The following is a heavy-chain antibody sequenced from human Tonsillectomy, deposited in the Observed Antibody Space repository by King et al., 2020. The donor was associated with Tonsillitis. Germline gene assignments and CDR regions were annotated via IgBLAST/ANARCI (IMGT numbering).Heavy chain of an antibody. V-gene: IGHV3-23*03. Sequence: VQLVESGGGLVQPGGSLRLSCAASGFTFSSYAMSWVRQAPGKGLEWVSVIYSGGSSTYYADSVKGRFTISRDNSKNTLYLQMNSLRAEDTAVYYCAKGGGGSWLADCYYGMDVWGQGTTVTVSS. CDR3: AKGGGGSWLADCYYGMDV. CDR1: GFTFSSYA. J-gene: IGHJ6*02. CDR2: IYSGGSST. D-gene: IGHD6-13*01.